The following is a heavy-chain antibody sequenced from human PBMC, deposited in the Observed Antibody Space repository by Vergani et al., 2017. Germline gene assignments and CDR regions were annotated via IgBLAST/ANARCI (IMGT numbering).Heavy chain of an antibody. D-gene: IGHD3-22*01. Sequence: QVQLQESGPGLVKPSETLSLTCTVSGGSISSYYWSWIRQPPGKGLEWIGYIYYSGSTNYNPSLKSRVTISVDTSKNQFSLTLSSVTAADTAVYYCARDSSGYYSGYGMDVWGQGTTVTVSS. CDR1: GGSISSYY. CDR2: IYYSGST. CDR3: ARDSSGYYSGYGMDV. V-gene: IGHV4-59*01. J-gene: IGHJ6*02.